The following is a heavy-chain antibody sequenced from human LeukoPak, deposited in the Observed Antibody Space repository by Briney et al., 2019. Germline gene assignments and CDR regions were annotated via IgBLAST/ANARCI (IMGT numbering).Heavy chain of an antibody. V-gene: IGHV3-13*01. CDR2: VGTGGDT. D-gene: IGHD6-13*01. CDR3: ARRSAAAGIDAFDI. J-gene: IGHJ3*02. Sequence: GGSLRLSCSASGFSFRNYDMHWVRQPTGKGLEWVSAVGTGGDTYYAGSVKGRFTVVRENAKNTLYLQMNSLRAGDTAMYYRARRSAAAGIDAFDIWGQGTMVTVSS. CDR1: GFSFRNYD.